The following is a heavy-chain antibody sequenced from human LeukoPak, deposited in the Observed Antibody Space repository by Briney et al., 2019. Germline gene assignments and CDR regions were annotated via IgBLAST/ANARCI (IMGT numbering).Heavy chain of an antibody. CDR1: GGSFSGYY. Sequence: SETLSLTCAVYGGSFSGYYWTWIRQPPGKGLEWIGEINHSGSTNYNPSLKSRVTISVDTSKNQFSLKLSSVTVADTAVYYCARERPYGDYFDYWGQGTLATVSS. D-gene: IGHD4-17*01. J-gene: IGHJ4*02. V-gene: IGHV4-34*01. CDR3: ARERPYGDYFDY. CDR2: INHSGST.